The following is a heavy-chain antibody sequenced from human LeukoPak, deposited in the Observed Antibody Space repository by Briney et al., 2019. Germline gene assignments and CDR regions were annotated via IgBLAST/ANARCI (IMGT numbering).Heavy chain of an antibody. Sequence: ASVKVSCKASGYTFTSYGISWVRQAPGQGLEWMGWTSAYNGNTNYAQKFQGRVTMTTDTSTSTAYMELRSLRSDDTAVYYCARELYSSGWYHFDYWGQGTLVTVSS. D-gene: IGHD6-19*01. CDR1: GYTFTSYG. CDR3: ARELYSSGWYHFDY. V-gene: IGHV1-18*04. CDR2: TSAYNGNT. J-gene: IGHJ4*02.